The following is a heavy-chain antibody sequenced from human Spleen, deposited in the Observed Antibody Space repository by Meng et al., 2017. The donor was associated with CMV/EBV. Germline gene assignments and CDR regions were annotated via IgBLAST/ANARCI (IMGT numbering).Heavy chain of an antibody. J-gene: IGHJ4*02. Sequence: GESLKISCAASGFTFSNYWMTRVRQAPGKGLEWLANIKEDGTEKNYVDSVKGRFTISRDNAKKSLYLQMNSLRVEDTAVYYCAYLGDYWSGYFDNFWGQGTVVTVSS. D-gene: IGHD3-3*01. V-gene: IGHV3-7*01. CDR3: AYLGDYWSGYFDNF. CDR2: IKEDGTEK. CDR1: GFTFSNYW.